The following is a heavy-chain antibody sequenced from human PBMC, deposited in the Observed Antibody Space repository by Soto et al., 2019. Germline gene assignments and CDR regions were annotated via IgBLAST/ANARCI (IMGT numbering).Heavy chain of an antibody. D-gene: IGHD5-12*01. J-gene: IGHJ6*03. CDR2: INPNSGVT. CDR3: ARESGGATATLDYYYFYMDV. Sequence: QVQLVQSGAEVRKPGASVTVSCRSSGDSFNDYYIHWVRQAPGQGLEWMGWINPNSGVTKYAQKFQGWVSITRDTSIRTVYMQLSRLRSADTAVYYCARESGGATATLDYYYFYMDVWGTGTTVTVSS. V-gene: IGHV1-2*04. CDR1: GDSFNDYY.